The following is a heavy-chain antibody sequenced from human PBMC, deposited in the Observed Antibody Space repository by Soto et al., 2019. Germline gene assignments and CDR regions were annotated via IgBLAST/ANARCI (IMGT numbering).Heavy chain of an antibody. D-gene: IGHD6-19*01. CDR1: GYTFTSDG. V-gene: IGHV1-18*01. Sequence: QVQLVQSGTEVKMPGASVKVSCKASGYTFTSDGFSWVRQAPGQGLEWMGWISAYNGVTNYAQNFQDRLSMTTDTPTSTVYMELRSLRSDDTAVYYCARTSSSACYFYGLDVWGHGNSVTVSS. CDR2: ISAYNGVT. J-gene: IGHJ6*01. CDR3: ARTSSSACYFYGLDV.